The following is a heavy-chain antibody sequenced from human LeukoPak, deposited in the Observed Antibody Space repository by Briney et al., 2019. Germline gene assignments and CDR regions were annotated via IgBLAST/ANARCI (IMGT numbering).Heavy chain of an antibody. D-gene: IGHD5-18*01. Sequence: GGSLRLSCAASGFTFSSYWMHWVRQPPGKGLVWVSCINSHGSTTSYADSVKGRFTISRDNAKNTVYLQLNSLRAEDTAVYYCARGGAYGYGYVGYWGQGTLVTVSS. CDR1: GFTFSSYW. CDR3: ARGGAYGYGYVGY. V-gene: IGHV3-74*01. J-gene: IGHJ4*02. CDR2: INSHGSTT.